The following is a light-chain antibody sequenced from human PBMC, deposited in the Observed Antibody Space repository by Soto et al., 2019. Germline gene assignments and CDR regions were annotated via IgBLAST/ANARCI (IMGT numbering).Light chain of an antibody. CDR3: QQYESYSPLT. V-gene: IGKV1-5*01. CDR1: QSIRSW. J-gene: IGKJ4*01. CDR2: DAY. Sequence: IQITQSPSILSSSVLERLTITCGPSQSIRSWLAWHQQKPGKAPKLLMYDAYSLESGVPSRFSGRRSGTEFTLTIAGLQPEDFATYYCQQYESYSPLTFGGGTKVDIK.